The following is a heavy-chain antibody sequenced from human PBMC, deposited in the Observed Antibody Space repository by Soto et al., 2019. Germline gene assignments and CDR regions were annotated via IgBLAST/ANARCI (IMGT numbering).Heavy chain of an antibody. J-gene: IGHJ6*02. V-gene: IGHV4-4*07. CDR3: ARYSNNWFQTEGMDV. CDR1: VDSSTTYY. CDR2: IDTSGNT. Sequence: SWGTLSLTCTVSVDSSTTYYWSWIRQPAGKGLEWIGRIDTSGNTNYNPSLKSRVTMSVDTSKKQFSLKLTSVTAADTAVYYCARYSNNWFQTEGMDVWVQGTTVT. D-gene: IGHD6-13*01.